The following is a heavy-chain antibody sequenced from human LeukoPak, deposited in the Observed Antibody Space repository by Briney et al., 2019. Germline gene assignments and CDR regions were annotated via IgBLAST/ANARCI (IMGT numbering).Heavy chain of an antibody. V-gene: IGHV3-23*01. CDR2: ISGSGGST. Sequence: AGGSLRLSCAASGFTFSSYAMSWVRQAPGKGLEWVSAISGSGGSTYYADSVKGRFTISRDNSKNTLYLQMNSLRAEDTAVYYCAKDHLPGIVVADRDYWGQGTLVTVSS. CDR1: GFTFSSYA. CDR3: AKDHLPGIVVADRDY. D-gene: IGHD6-19*01. J-gene: IGHJ4*02.